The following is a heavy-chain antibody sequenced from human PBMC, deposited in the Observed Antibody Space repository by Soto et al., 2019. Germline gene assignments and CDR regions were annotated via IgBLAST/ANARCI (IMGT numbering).Heavy chain of an antibody. CDR3: ARYYYALDV. D-gene: IGHD3-16*01. CDR2: INPSGGST. Sequence: QVQLVQSGAAVKKPGASVNVSCKASGYTFTSYYVHWVRQAPGQGLEWVGIINPSGGSTGYAQKFQGRVTMTRDTSTSTVYMEVSSLRSEDTAVYYCARYYYALDVWGQGTTVTVSS. V-gene: IGHV1-46*03. CDR1: GYTFTSYY. J-gene: IGHJ6*02.